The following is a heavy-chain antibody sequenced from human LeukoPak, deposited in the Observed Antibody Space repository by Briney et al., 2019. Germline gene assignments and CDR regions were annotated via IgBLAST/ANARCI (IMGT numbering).Heavy chain of an antibody. D-gene: IGHD3-10*01. V-gene: IGHV1-2*02. Sequence: ASVKVSCKASGYILTGYYMHWVRQAPGQGLEWMGWINPNSGGTNYAQKFQGRVTMTRDTSISTAYMELSRLRSDDTAVYYCARDPRFGLSADAFDTWGQGTMVTVSS. CDR3: ARDPRFGLSADAFDT. CDR2: INPNSGGT. J-gene: IGHJ3*02. CDR1: GYILTGYY.